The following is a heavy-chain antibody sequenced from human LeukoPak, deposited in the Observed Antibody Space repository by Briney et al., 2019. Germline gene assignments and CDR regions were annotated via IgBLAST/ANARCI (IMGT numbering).Heavy chain of an antibody. J-gene: IGHJ4*02. CDR3: ARGSSSGYLRVKLDS. D-gene: IGHD6-19*01. CDR2: LYSGGNT. CDR1: GFTFSDYY. V-gene: IGHV3-53*01. Sequence: GGSLRLSCAASGFTFSDYYMSWIRQAPGKGLEWVSSLYSGGNTYYAASVRGRFTVSRDKTKNTLYLQMNRLRAEDTAVYYCARGSSSGYLRVKLDSWGQGTLVTVSS.